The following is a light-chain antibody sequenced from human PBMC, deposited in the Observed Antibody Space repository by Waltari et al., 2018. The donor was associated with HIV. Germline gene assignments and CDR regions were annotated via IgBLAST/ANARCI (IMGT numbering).Light chain of an antibody. V-gene: IGLV1-47*01. CDR3: AAWDDSLSPHVV. Sequence: QSVLTQPPSASGTPGHGVTISCSGSSSHIGSNYVYWSQTPPGPTPNLLIYTDTQRPPSAPDRFSGSKSATSASLAISGLRSEDEADYYCAAWDDSLSPHVVFGAGTKLTVL. J-gene: IGLJ2*01. CDR2: TDT. CDR1: SSHIGSNY.